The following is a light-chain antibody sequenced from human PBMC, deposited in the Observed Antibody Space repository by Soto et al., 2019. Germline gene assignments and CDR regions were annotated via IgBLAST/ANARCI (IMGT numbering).Light chain of an antibody. CDR1: SSNIGAGFD. CDR3: QSYDSSLSGSVV. CDR2: DNT. Sequence: QAVVTQPPSVSGAPGQRVTISCTGTSSNIGAGFDVHWYQKLPGTAPKLLIFDNTNRPSGVPDRFSASRSGTSASLAITGLQAGDEADYCCQSYDSSLSGSVVFGGGTKVTVL. V-gene: IGLV1-40*01. J-gene: IGLJ2*01.